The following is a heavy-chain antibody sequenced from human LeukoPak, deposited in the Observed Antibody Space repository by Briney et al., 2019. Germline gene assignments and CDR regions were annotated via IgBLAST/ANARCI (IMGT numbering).Heavy chain of an antibody. CDR1: GFTFSNYW. Sequence: GGSLRLSCARSGFTFSNYWIHWVRQVPGKGLVWVSRINGDGRTTNYADSVKGRFTISRDNARNTVYLQMNSLRPEDTAVYFCAGGRGSYGLWDSWGQGTLVAVSS. CDR3: AGGRGSYGLWDS. J-gene: IGHJ4*02. V-gene: IGHV3-74*01. CDR2: INGDGRTT. D-gene: IGHD1-26*01.